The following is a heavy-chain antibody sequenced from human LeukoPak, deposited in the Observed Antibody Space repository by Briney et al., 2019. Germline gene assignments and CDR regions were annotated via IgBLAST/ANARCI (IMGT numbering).Heavy chain of an antibody. CDR1: GGTFSGYA. CDR2: IIPIFSTA. CDR3: AREATGHAVLSFDY. V-gene: IGHV1-69*05. Sequence: SVKVSCKASGGTFSGYAISWVRQAPGQGLEWMGRIIPIFSTANYAQKFQGRVTITTDESTSTAYMELSSLRSEDTAVYYCAREATGHAVLSFDYWGQGTLVTVSS. J-gene: IGHJ4*02.